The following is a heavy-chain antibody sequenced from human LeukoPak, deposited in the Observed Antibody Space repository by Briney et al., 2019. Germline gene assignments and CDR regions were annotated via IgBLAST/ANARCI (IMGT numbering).Heavy chain of an antibody. V-gene: IGHV4-59*01. CDR2: IYYSGST. Sequence: SETLSFTCTVSGGSISSYYWSWIRQPPGKGLERIGYIYYSGSTNYNPSLKSRVTISVDKSKNQFSLKLSSVTAADTAGYYCARGYDFWIGYYTPHYYYYYMDVWGKGTTVTVSS. D-gene: IGHD3-3*01. CDR1: GGSISSYY. J-gene: IGHJ6*03. CDR3: ARGYDFWIGYYTPHYYYYYMDV.